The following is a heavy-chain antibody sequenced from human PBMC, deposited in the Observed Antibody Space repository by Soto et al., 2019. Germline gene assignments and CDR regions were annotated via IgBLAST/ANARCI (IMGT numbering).Heavy chain of an antibody. J-gene: IGHJ4*02. CDR1: GFTFSNYA. CDR2: IGGYGRST. CDR3: ANPTGSAHTPDY. V-gene: IGHV3-23*01. Sequence: EVQLLESGGGLVQPGGSLRLSCAASGFTFSNYAMSWVRQAPGKGLEWVSTIGGYGRSTYYAVSVKGRFTISRDTSKNTLCLEMNSLRAEDTAVYYCANPTGSAHTPDYWGRGTLVTVSS. D-gene: IGHD1-26*01.